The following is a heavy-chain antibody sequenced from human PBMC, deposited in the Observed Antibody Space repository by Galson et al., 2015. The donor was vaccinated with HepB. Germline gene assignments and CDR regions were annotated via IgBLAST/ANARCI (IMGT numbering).Heavy chain of an antibody. CDR1: GFTFISYW. J-gene: IGHJ4*02. CDR3: ARDAGSYHFDF. Sequence: SLRLSCAASGFTFISYWMDWVRQAPGKGLVWVSRINSDGRSTTYADSVKGRFTISRDNAKNTLYLQMNSLRAEDTAVYYCARDAGSYHFDFWGQGTLVTVSS. D-gene: IGHD3-10*01. CDR2: INSDGRST. V-gene: IGHV3-74*01.